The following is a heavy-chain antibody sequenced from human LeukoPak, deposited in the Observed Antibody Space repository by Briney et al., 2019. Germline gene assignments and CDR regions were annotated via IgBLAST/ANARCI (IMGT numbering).Heavy chain of an antibody. CDR3: ARDLPHGRSWNDAFDI. CDR1: GYTFTSYG. CDR2: ISAYNGNT. J-gene: IGHJ3*02. Sequence: GALVKVSCKASGYTFTSYGISWVRQAPGQGLEWMGWISAYNGNTNYAQKLQGRVTMTTDTSTSTAYMELRSLRSDDTAVYYCARDLPHGRSWNDAFDIWGQGTMVTVSS. V-gene: IGHV1-18*01. D-gene: IGHD6-13*01.